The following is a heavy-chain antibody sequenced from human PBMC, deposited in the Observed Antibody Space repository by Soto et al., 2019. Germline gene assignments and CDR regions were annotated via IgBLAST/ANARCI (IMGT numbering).Heavy chain of an antibody. CDR1: GFTFSSYA. CDR3: AKMLTMVRGVTGLRDFDF. CDR2: ISGPGATI. J-gene: IGHJ4*02. Sequence: EVQLLEAGGNLIQPGGSLRLSCAASGFTFSSYAMSWVRQAPGQGLEWLSAISGPGATIYYADSVKARFTSSRDKSKNTLYLQRSSLTAEDTAVYYCAKMLTMVRGVTGLRDFDFWGQGTLVTVSS. V-gene: IGHV3-23*01. D-gene: IGHD3-10*01.